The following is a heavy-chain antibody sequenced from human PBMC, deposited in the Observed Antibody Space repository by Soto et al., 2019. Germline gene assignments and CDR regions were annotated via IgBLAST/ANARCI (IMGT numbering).Heavy chain of an antibody. D-gene: IGHD3-10*01. Sequence: KESGPVLVKPTETLTLTCTVSGFSLSNARMGVSWIRQPPGKALEWLAHIFSNDEKSYSTSLKSRLTISKGTSKSQVVLTMTNMDPVDTATYYCARAYYYGSGSSRPWYFDLWGRGTLVTVSS. CDR2: IFSNDEK. CDR3: ARAYYYGSGSSRPWYFDL. J-gene: IGHJ2*01. CDR1: GFSLSNARMG. V-gene: IGHV2-26*01.